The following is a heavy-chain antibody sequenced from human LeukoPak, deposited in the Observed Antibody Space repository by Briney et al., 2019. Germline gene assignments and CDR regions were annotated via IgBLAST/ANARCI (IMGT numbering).Heavy chain of an antibody. Sequence: SQTLSLTCTVSGGPISSGSYYWSWIRQPAGKGLEWIGRIYTSGSTNYNPSLKSRVTISVDTSKNQFSLKLSSVTAADTAVYYCARDPGIYYYYYGMDVWGQGTTVTVSS. CDR3: ARDPGIYYYYYGMDV. J-gene: IGHJ6*02. V-gene: IGHV4-61*02. CDR2: IYTSGST. CDR1: GGPISSGSYY.